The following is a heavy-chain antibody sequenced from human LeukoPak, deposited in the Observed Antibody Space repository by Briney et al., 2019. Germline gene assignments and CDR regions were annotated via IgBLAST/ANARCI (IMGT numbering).Heavy chain of an antibody. CDR2: INPNSGGT. J-gene: IGHJ4*02. D-gene: IGHD5-12*01. Sequence: ASVKVSCKASGGTFSSYAISWVRQAPGQGLEWMGWINPNSGGTNYAQKFQGRVTMTRDTSISTAYMELSRLRSDDTAVYYCASVGDIVATRMGYWGQGTLVTVSS. CDR1: GGTFSSYA. CDR3: ASVGDIVATRMGY. V-gene: IGHV1-2*02.